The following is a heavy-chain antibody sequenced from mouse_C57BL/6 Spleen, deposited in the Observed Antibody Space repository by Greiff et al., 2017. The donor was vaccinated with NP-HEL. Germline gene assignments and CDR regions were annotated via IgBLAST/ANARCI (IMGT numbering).Heavy chain of an antibody. CDR3: ARYYGSSYGYFDV. J-gene: IGHJ1*03. CDR1: GFTFSSYG. Sequence: EVQLVESGGDLVKPGGSLKLSCAASGFTFSSYGMSWVRQTPDKRLEWVATISSGGSYTYYPDSVKGRFTISRDNAKNTLYLQMSSLKSEDTAMDYCARYYGSSYGYFDVWGTGTTVTVSS. D-gene: IGHD1-1*01. CDR2: ISSGGSYT. V-gene: IGHV5-6*01.